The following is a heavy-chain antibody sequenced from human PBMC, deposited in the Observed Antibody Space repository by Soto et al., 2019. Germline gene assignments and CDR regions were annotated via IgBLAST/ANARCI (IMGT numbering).Heavy chain of an antibody. CDR3: ARDSRLQNTVTTRV. D-gene: IGHD4-4*01. J-gene: IGHJ4*02. CDR2: ISAYDGNT. Sequence: ASVKVSCKASGYTFTSYGISWVRQAPAQGLEWMGWISAYDGNTNYAQKLQGRVTMTTETSTSTPYMELRSLRPDDTAVYYWARDSRLQNTVTTRVWGEGTPVTVSS. CDR1: GYTFTSYG. V-gene: IGHV1-18*04.